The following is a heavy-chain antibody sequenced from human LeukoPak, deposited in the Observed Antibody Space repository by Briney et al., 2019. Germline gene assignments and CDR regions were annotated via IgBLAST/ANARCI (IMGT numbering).Heavy chain of an antibody. J-gene: IGHJ4*02. D-gene: IGHD4-23*01. Sequence: ASVKASCKASGYTFTGYYMHWVRQAPGQGLEWMGWINPNSGGTNYAQKFQGRVTMTRDTSISTAYMELSRLRSDDTAVYYCARQGYGGHSQGAADYWGQGTLVTVSS. CDR2: INPNSGGT. CDR1: GYTFTGYY. CDR3: ARQGYGGHSQGAADY. V-gene: IGHV1-2*02.